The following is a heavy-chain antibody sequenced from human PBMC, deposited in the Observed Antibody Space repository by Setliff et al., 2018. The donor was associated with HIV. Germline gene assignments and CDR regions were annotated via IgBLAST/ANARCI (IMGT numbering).Heavy chain of an antibody. CDR3: ARDSQRATVTTSGSWSHDY. V-gene: IGHV3-33*01. CDR1: GFTFSSYA. D-gene: IGHD4-17*01. J-gene: IGHJ4*02. CDR2: IWFDGSKK. Sequence: GSLRLSCAASGFTFSSYAMHWVRQAPGKGLEWVAVIWFDGSKKYYADSVKGRFTISRDNAKNSLYLQMNSLRAEDTALYYCARDSQRATVTTSGSWSHDYWGQGTLVTVSS.